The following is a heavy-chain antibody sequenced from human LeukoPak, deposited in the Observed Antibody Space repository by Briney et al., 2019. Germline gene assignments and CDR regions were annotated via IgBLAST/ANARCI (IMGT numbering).Heavy chain of an antibody. CDR2: IYYSGST. CDR1: GGSVSSGSYY. CDR3: AREETVTGYFDY. D-gene: IGHD4-17*01. Sequence: PSDTLSLTCTLSGGSVSSGSYYWSWIRQPPGKGLEWIGYIYYSGSTNYNPSLKSRVTISVDTSKNQFSLKLSPVPAADTAVYCGAREETVTGYFDYWGQGTLVTVSS. V-gene: IGHV4-61*01. J-gene: IGHJ4*02.